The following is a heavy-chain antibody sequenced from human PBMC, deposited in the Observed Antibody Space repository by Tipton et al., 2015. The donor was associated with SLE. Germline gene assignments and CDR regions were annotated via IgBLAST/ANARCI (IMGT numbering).Heavy chain of an antibody. CDR1: GFTFSSYW. V-gene: IGHV3-74*01. D-gene: IGHD3-3*01. CDR3: ARGGLRFLEWSKDYYYMDV. Sequence: SLRLSCAASGFTFSSYWMHWVRQAPGKGLVWVSRINSDGSSTSYADSVKDRFTISRDNAKNTLYLQMNSLRAEDTAVYYCARGGLRFLEWSKDYYYMDVWGKGTTVTVSS. CDR2: INSDGSST. J-gene: IGHJ6*03.